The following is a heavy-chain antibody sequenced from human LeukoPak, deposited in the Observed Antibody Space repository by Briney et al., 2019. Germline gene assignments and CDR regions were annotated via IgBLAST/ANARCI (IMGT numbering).Heavy chain of an antibody. CDR2: ISSSSVTI. V-gene: IGHV3-48*04. Sequence: PGGSLRLSCAASEFTFGSYSMNWVRQAPGKGLEWVSYISSSSVTIYYADSVKGRFTISRDNAKNSLYLQMDSLGPEDTAVYYCARDPYSGNYGNDYYYYMDVWGKGTTVTISS. CDR1: EFTFGSYS. J-gene: IGHJ6*03. D-gene: IGHD1-26*01. CDR3: ARDPYSGNYGNDYYYYMDV.